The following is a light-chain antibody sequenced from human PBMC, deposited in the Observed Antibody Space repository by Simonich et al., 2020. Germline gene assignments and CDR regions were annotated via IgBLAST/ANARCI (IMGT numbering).Light chain of an antibody. V-gene: IGKV3-11*01. CDR1: QSVSSY. Sequence: EIVMTQSPATLSLSPGERATISCRASQSVSSYLAWYQRKPGQAPRLLIYDASNRATGIPARFSGSGSGTDFTLTISSLEPEDFATYYCQQYYSTLFTFGPGTKVDIK. CDR3: QQYYSTLFT. J-gene: IGKJ3*01. CDR2: DAS.